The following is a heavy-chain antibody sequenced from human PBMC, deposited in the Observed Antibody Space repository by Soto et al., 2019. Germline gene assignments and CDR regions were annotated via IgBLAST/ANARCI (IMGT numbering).Heavy chain of an antibody. V-gene: IGHV3-23*01. D-gene: IGHD6-13*01. Sequence: PGGSLRLSCVVSGITFSSYAMCWVHQAPGKGLEWVSSIGPRDLTKYYAESVRGRFTISRDDSSSSLFLQMNNLRAEDTAVYYCATWYGNHYFGLDVWGQETTVTVSS. CDR2: IGPRDLTK. J-gene: IGHJ6*01. CDR1: GITFSSYA. CDR3: ATWYGNHYFGLDV.